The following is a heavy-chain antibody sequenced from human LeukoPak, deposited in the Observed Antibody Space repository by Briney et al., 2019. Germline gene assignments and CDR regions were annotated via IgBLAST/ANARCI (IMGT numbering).Heavy chain of an antibody. J-gene: IGHJ5*02. CDR3: ARGGEDGYINEYNWFDP. CDR2: KNPNSGNT. V-gene: IGHV1-8*01. D-gene: IGHD5-24*01. Sequence: ASVKVSCKASGYTFTSYDINWVRQATGQGLEWMEWKNPNSGNTGYAQKFQGRVTMTRNTSISTAYMELSSLRSEDTAVYYCARGGEDGYINEYNWFDPWGQGTLVTVSS. CDR1: GYTFTSYD.